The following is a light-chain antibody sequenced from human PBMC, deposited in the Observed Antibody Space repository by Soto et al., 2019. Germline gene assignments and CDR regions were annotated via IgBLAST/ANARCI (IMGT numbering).Light chain of an antibody. J-gene: IGLJ1*01. CDR1: SSDIGHYDY. CDR3: CSLTKSHTYV. V-gene: IGLV2-14*03. CDR2: HVT. Sequence: QSALTQPASVSGSPGQSITISCTGTSSDIGHYDYVSWYQQHPGKAPKLMIYHVTYRPSGVSNRYSCSKSGNSASLTISGLQADDEADYYCCSLTKSHTYVFGSGTKLTVL.